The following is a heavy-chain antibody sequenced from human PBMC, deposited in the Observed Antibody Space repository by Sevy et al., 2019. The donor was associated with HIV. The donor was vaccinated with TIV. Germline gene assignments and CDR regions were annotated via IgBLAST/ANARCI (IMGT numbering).Heavy chain of an antibody. Sequence: SETLSLTCTVSGGSISSYYWSWIRQPPGKGLEWIGYIYYSGSTNYNPSLKSRVTISVDTSKNQFSLKLSSVTAADTAVYYCARLVSTSLYYYYYMDVWGKGTTVTVSS. CDR2: IYYSGST. D-gene: IGHD2-2*01. V-gene: IGHV4-59*08. CDR1: GGSISSYY. J-gene: IGHJ6*03. CDR3: ARLVSTSLYYYYYMDV.